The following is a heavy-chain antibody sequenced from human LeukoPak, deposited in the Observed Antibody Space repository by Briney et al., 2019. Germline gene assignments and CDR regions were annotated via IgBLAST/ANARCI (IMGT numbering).Heavy chain of an antibody. V-gene: IGHV3-9*03. CDR3: AKDRGSSWNYYYMDV. CDR1: GFSFDDYA. J-gene: IGHJ6*03. Sequence: PGRSLRLSCAASGFSFDDYAMHWVRQTPGKGLEWVSGISWNSDRVDYADSVKGRFTISRDNVRKSLYLQMNSLRAEDMALYYCAKDRGSSWNYYYMDVWGKGTTVTVSS. CDR2: ISWNSDRV. D-gene: IGHD6-13*01.